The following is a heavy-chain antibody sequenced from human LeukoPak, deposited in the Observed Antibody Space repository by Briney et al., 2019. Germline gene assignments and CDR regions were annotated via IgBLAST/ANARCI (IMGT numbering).Heavy chain of an antibody. Sequence: GGSLRLSCAASGFTFSSYWMSWVRQAPGKGLEWVANIKQDGSGKYYVDSVKGRFTISRDIAKNSLYLQMNSLRAEDTAVYYCARGAFSSSLYYFDYWGQGTLVTVSS. CDR2: IKQDGSGK. CDR1: GFTFSSYW. CDR3: ARGAFSSSLYYFDY. V-gene: IGHV3-7*01. D-gene: IGHD6-6*01. J-gene: IGHJ4*02.